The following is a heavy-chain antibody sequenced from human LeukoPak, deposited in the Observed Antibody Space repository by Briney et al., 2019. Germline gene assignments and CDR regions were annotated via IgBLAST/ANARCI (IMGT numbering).Heavy chain of an antibody. V-gene: IGHV3-21*01. CDR2: ISSSSSYI. Sequence: AGSLCLSCAASGFTFSSNSKYWVRQGQGQGQGWVSTISSSSSYINYADSVRGRFTISRDNAKNSLYLQMNSLRAEDTAVYYCARQQWLDGAYYFDYWGQGTLVTVSS. J-gene: IGHJ4*02. CDR1: GFTFSSNS. D-gene: IGHD6-19*01. CDR3: ARQQWLDGAYYFDY.